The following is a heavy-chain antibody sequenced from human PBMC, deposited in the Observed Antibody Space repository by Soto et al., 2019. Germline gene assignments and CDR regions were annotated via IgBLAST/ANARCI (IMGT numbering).Heavy chain of an antibody. CDR2: IHHSGGT. CDR1: GGSVSNNNW. J-gene: IGHJ4*02. Sequence: QVQLQESGPGLVKPSGTLSLSCAVSGGSVSNNNWWSWVRQSPGNGLEWIWEIHHSGGTSYNPSLESRATVSVDKSKNELSLRLNYVTAADTAVYYCTKNSAYALDYWGLGILVTVSS. CDR3: TKNSAYALDY. D-gene: IGHD5-12*01. V-gene: IGHV4-4*02.